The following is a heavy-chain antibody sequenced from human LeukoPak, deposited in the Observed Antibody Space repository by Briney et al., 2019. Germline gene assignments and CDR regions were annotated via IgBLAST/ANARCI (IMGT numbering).Heavy chain of an antibody. CDR1: GGSFSDYY. Sequence: ASETLSLTCVVYGGSFSDYYWSWIRQPPGKGLEWIGEINHSGYTNYNPSLKSRITISVDTSKNQFSLNLSYMTAADTAVYHCARGGSYYDFWSGRAPFTPWGQGTLVTVSS. CDR3: ARGGSYYDFWSGRAPFTP. CDR2: INHSGYT. J-gene: IGHJ4*02. D-gene: IGHD3-3*01. V-gene: IGHV4-34*01.